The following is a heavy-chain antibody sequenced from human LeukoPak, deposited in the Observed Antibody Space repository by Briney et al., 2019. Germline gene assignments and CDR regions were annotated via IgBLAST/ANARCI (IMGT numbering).Heavy chain of an antibody. D-gene: IGHD3-3*01. CDR2: IYHSGST. V-gene: IGHV4-4*02. CDR1: GGSISSSNW. J-gene: IGHJ4*02. Sequence: SGTLSLTCAVSGGSISSSNWWSWVRQPPGKGLEWIGEIYHSGSTNYNPSLKSRVTISVDKSKNQFSLKLSSVTAADTAVYYCARYYFDFWSGYYDYWGQGTLVTVSS. CDR3: ARYYFDFWSGYYDY.